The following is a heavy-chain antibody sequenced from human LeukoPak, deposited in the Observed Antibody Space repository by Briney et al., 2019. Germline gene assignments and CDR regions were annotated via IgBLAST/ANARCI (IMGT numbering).Heavy chain of an antibody. CDR1: GFTFSSYG. D-gene: IGHD6-13*01. V-gene: IGHV3-23*01. J-gene: IGHJ4*02. Sequence: GGTLRLSCAASGFTFSSYGMNWVRQAPGKGLEWVSAISGSGGSTYYADSVKGRFTISRDNSKNTLYLQMNSLRAEDTAVYYCAKDEWQQLVSLDYWGQGTLVTVSS. CDR3: AKDEWQQLVSLDY. CDR2: ISGSGGST.